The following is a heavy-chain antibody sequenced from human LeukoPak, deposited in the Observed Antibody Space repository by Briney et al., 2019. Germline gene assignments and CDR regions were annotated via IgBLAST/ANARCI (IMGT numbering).Heavy chain of an antibody. D-gene: IGHD2-2*01. Sequence: GESLKISCTGSGYSFSDYWIAWVRQMPGKSLEWMGIIYPGDSETTYSPFFQGQVTISADRSITTTYLQWSSLKASDTAMYYCARGRGYCSSSRCYDFDYWGQGTLVTVSS. J-gene: IGHJ4*02. CDR1: GYSFSDYW. CDR2: IYPGDSET. V-gene: IGHV5-51*01. CDR3: ARGRGYCSSSRCYDFDY.